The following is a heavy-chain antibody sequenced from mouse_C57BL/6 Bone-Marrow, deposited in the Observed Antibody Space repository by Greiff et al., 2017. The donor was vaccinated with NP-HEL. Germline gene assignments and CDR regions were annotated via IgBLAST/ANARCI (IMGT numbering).Heavy chain of an antibody. D-gene: IGHD2-3*01. J-gene: IGHJ2*01. CDR2: IYPGSGST. CDR1: GYTFTSYW. V-gene: IGHV1-55*01. Sequence: QVQLQQPGAELVKPGASVKMSCKASGYTFTSYWITWVKQRPGQGLEWIGDIYPGSGSTNYNEKFKSKATLTVDTSSSTAYMQLSSLTSEDSAVYYCARERGYDGYYMTIDYWGQGTTLTVSS. CDR3: ARERGYDGYYMTIDY.